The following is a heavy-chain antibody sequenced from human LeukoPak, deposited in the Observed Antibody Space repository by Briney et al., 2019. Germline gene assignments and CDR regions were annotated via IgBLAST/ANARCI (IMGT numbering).Heavy chain of an antibody. Sequence: SVKVSCKASGGTFSSYAISWVRQAPGQGLEWMGRIIPILGIANYAQKFQGRVTMTTDTSTSTAYMELRSLRSDDTAVYYCARGPFDILTGPGAFDIWGQGTMVTVSS. J-gene: IGHJ3*02. V-gene: IGHV1-69*04. D-gene: IGHD3-9*01. CDR1: GGTFSSYA. CDR2: IIPILGIA. CDR3: ARGPFDILTGPGAFDI.